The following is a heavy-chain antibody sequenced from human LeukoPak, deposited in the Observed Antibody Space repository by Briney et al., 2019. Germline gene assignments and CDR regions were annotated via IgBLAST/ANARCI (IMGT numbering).Heavy chain of an antibody. CDR3: ARDFEPDIVVVPAAIESLSAYYGMDV. D-gene: IGHD2-2*01. J-gene: IGHJ6*02. CDR1: GGSFSGYY. V-gene: IGHV4-34*01. CDR2: INHSGST. Sequence: SETLSLTCAVYGGSFSGYYWSWIRQPPGKGLEWIGEINHSGSTNYNPSLKSRVTISVDTSKNQFSLKLSSVTAADTAVYYCARDFEPDIVVVPAAIESLSAYYGMDVWGQGTTVTVSS.